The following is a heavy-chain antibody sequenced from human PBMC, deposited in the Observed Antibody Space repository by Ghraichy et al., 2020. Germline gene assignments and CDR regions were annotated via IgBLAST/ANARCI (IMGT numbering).Heavy chain of an antibody. J-gene: IGHJ2*01. CDR1: GGSFSGYY. Sequence: SETLSLTCAVYGGSFSGYYWSWIRQPPGKGLEWIGEINHSGSTNYNPSLKSRVTISVDTSKNQFSLKLSSVTAADTAVYYCARSSNGKTRRPHRWYFDLWGRGTLVTVSS. V-gene: IGHV4-34*01. CDR2: INHSGST. CDR3: ARSSNGKTRRPHRWYFDL. D-gene: IGHD6-6*01.